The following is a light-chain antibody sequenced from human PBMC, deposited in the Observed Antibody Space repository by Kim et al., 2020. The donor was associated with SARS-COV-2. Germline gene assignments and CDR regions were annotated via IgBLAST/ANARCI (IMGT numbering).Light chain of an antibody. V-gene: IGLV1-51*01. Sequence: GQTVTISCSGGSSNIGNNYVSWYQQLPRTAPKLLIYDNNKRPSGIPDRFSGSKSGTSATLGITGLQTGDEADYYCGTWDSSLSAYVFGTGTKVTVL. CDR2: DNN. J-gene: IGLJ1*01. CDR1: SSNIGNNY. CDR3: GTWDSSLSAYV.